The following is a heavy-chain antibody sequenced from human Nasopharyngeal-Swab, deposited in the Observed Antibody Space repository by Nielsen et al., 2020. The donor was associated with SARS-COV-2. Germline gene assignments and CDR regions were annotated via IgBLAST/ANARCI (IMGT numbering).Heavy chain of an antibody. CDR2: INPYSGDT. V-gene: IGHV1-2*02. J-gene: IGHJ4*02. Sequence: SVKVSCKTSGYTFTYYYIHCVRQVPGQGLEWVGCINPYSGDTKYAQKFQGRVTVTRDTSRSTAYIELSRLRSDDTAVYYCARDYYDNYDSDYWGQGTLVTVSS. D-gene: IGHD3-22*01. CDR1: GYTFTYYY. CDR3: ARDYYDNYDSDY.